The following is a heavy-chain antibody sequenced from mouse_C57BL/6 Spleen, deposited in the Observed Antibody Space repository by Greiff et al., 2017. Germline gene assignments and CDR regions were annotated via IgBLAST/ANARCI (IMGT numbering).Heavy chain of an antibody. J-gene: IGHJ3*01. CDR3: ARGKVYSKRFAY. V-gene: IGHV3-6*01. CDR2: ISYDGSN. D-gene: IGHD2-5*01. Sequence: EVQLQQSGPGLVKPSQSLSLTCSVTGYSITSGYYWNWIRQFPGNKLEWMGYISYDGSNNYNPSLKNRSSITRDTSKNQFFLKLNSVTTEDTATYYCARGKVYSKRFAYWGQGTLVTVSA. CDR1: GYSITSGYY.